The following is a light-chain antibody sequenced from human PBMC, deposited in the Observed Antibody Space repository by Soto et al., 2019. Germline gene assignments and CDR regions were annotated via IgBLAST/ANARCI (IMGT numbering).Light chain of an antibody. V-gene: IGKV3-20*01. J-gene: IGKJ1*01. CDR2: GAS. Sequence: EIVMTQSPATLSVSPGERATLSCRASQSVDSSFFAWYQQKPGQAPRLLIYGASKRATGIPDRFSGSGSGTDFTLTISRLEPEDFAVYYCQQYVSSVTFGQGTKVEIK. CDR3: QQYVSSVT. CDR1: QSVDSSF.